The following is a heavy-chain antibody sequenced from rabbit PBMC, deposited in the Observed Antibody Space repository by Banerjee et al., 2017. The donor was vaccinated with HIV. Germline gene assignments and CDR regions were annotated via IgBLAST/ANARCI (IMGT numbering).Heavy chain of an antibody. CDR3: ARDAGSTWYPYYFNL. J-gene: IGHJ4*01. CDR2: IATGSGTI. CDR1: GFYLSSRYW. Sequence: QEQLEESGGDLVKPEGSLTLTCTASGFYLSSRYWICWVRQAPGKGLEWIACIATGSGTINYASWAKGRFTISKTSSTTVTLQMTSLTAADTATYFCARDAGSTWYPYYFNLWGPGTLVTVS. V-gene: IGHV1S45*01. D-gene: IGHD4-2*01.